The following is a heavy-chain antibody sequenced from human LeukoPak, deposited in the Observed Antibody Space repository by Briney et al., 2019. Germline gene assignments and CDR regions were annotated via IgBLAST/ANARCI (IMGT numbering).Heavy chain of an antibody. Sequence: NPSQTLSLTCTVSGGSISSGDYYWSWIRQPPGKGLEWIGYIYYSGSTYYNPSLKSRVTISVDTSKNQFSLKLSSVTAADTAAYYCARTYCGGDCYYYYYYGMDVWGQGTTVTVSS. CDR2: IYYSGST. CDR3: ARTYCGGDCYYYYYYGMDV. V-gene: IGHV4-30-4*01. J-gene: IGHJ6*02. D-gene: IGHD2-21*02. CDR1: GGSISSGDYY.